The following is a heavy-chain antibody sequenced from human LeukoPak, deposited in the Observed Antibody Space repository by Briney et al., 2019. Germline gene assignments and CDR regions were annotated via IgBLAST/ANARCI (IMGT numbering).Heavy chain of an antibody. D-gene: IGHD3-10*01. CDR1: GFTFSSYE. CDR2: ISMSGSTI. J-gene: IGHJ3*02. Sequence: PGGSLRLSCAASGFTFSSYEMNWVRQSPGKGLEWASYISMSGSTIYYADSVKGRFTNSRDNANNSLYLQMNSLRVGDTAVYYCARSAFMVRGGGTFDIWGQGTMVSVSS. V-gene: IGHV3-48*03. CDR3: ARSAFMVRGGGTFDI.